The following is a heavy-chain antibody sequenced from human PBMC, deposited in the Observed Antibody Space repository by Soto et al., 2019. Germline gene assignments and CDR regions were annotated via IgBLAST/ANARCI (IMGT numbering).Heavy chain of an antibody. CDR3: ARDDVDTVPAGWFDP. V-gene: IGHV1-69*06. CDR2: IIPIFGTA. CDR1: GGTFSSYA. J-gene: IGHJ5*02. Sequence: SVKVSCKASGGTFSSYAISWVRQAPGQGLEWMGGIIPIFGTANYAQKFQGRVTITADKSTSTAYMELSSLRSEDTAVYYCARDDVDTVPAGWFDPWGQGTLVTV. D-gene: IGHD5-18*01.